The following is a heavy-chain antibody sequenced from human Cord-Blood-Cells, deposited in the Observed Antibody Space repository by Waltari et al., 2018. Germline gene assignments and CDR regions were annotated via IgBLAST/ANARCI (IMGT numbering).Heavy chain of an antibody. D-gene: IGHD3-3*01. CDR3: ARGGEGGYDFWSGYYYYYYYMDV. CDR1: GYTFTSYD. CDR2: MNPNSGNT. V-gene: IGHV1-8*03. Sequence: QVQLVQSGAEVKKPGASVKVSCKASGYTFTSYDINWVRQATGQGLEWMGWMNPNSGNTGYAQKFQGRVTITRNTSISTAYMELSSLGSEDTAVYYCARGGEGGYDFWSGYYYYYYYMDVWGKGTTVTVSS. J-gene: IGHJ6*03.